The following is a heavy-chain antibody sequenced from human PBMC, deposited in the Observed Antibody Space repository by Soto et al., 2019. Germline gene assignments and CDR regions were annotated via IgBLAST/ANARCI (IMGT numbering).Heavy chain of an antibody. CDR3: AHTYYPSRNTFDY. J-gene: IGHJ4*02. Sequence: QITLQESGPTLVKPTQTLTLTCTFSGFSLSTSEVGVGWIRQPPGRALEWLAVGYWDDDKRYSPSLNTRLTITKDTPTNQVVLTLTHMDPVDTATYYCAHTYYPSRNTFDYWGQGAPVTVSS. V-gene: IGHV2-5*02. D-gene: IGHD2-8*01. CDR1: GFSLSTSEVG. CDR2: GYWDDDK.